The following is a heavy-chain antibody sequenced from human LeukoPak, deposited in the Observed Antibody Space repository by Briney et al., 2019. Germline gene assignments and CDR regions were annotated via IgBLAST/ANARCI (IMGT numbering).Heavy chain of an antibody. J-gene: IGHJ4*02. CDR2: INPKNGDT. V-gene: IGHV1-2*02. CDR1: GYTFSGFY. D-gene: IGHD5-18*01. Sequence: ASVKVSCKASGYTFSGFYINWVRQAPGQGLEWMGWINPKNGDTHYAQDFLGRVTMTRDTSISTAYMELSRLASDDTAVYYCARDGRLRNGYDNFYIWGQGTLVTVSS. CDR3: ARDGRLRNGYDNFYI.